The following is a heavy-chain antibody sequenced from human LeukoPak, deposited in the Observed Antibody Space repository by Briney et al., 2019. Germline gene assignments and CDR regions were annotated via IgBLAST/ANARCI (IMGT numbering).Heavy chain of an antibody. V-gene: IGHV1-69*05. CDR3: VRGPYHDSDWYSWFDP. CDR2: IIPMLEIV. J-gene: IGHJ5*02. CDR1: GGTFNNYS. Sequence: SVKVSCKASGGTFNNYSISWVRQAPGQGLEWMGGIIPMLEIVNYVQRFQGRVTITTDEPTSTAYMELTSLRSEDTAVYYCVRGPYHDSDWYSWFDPWGQGTLVTVSS. D-gene: IGHD3-22*01.